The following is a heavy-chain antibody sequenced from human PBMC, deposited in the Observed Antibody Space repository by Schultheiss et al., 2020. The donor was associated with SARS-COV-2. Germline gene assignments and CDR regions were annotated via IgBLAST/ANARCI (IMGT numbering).Heavy chain of an antibody. D-gene: IGHD2-2*01. CDR3: ARAQHCSSTSCYSYYYYYGMDV. V-gene: IGHV1-8*01. J-gene: IGHJ6*02. CDR1: GYTFTSYD. Sequence: ASVKVSCKASGYTFTSYDINWVRQATGQGLEWMGWMNPNSGNTGYAQKFQGRVTMTRNTSISTAYMELSSLRSEDTAVYYCARAQHCSSTSCYSYYYYYGMDVWGQGTTVTVSS. CDR2: MNPNSGNT.